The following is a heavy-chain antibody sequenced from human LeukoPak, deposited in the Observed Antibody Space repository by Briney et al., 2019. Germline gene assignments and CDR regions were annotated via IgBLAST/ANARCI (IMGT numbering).Heavy chain of an antibody. D-gene: IGHD3-10*01. CDR3: ARSGGLDGSYFNYMDV. CDR2: ISSSGSTI. V-gene: IGHV3-48*03. J-gene: IGHJ6*03. CDR1: GFTFSSYE. Sequence: GGSLRLSCAASGFTFSSYEMNWDRQAPGKGLEWVSYISSSGSTIYYADSVKGRFTISRDNAKNTLYLQMNSLRAEDTAVYYCARSGGLDGSYFNYMDVWGKGTTVTVSS.